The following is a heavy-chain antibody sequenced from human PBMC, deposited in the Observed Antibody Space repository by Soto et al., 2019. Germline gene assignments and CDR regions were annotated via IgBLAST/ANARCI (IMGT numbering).Heavy chain of an antibody. Sequence: QIQLVQSGAEVKKAGASVKVSCKASGYTFTNYGISWVRQALGQGLEWMGWISAYNDNTNYAQKFQGRVTLTTDTPTRTADMELGSLTSDETAVYYCAREGYYYGSGSYSPPRYYGMDVWGQGTTVTVFS. D-gene: IGHD3-10*01. J-gene: IGHJ6*02. CDR1: GYTFTNYG. CDR3: AREGYYYGSGSYSPPRYYGMDV. V-gene: IGHV1-18*01. CDR2: ISAYNDNT.